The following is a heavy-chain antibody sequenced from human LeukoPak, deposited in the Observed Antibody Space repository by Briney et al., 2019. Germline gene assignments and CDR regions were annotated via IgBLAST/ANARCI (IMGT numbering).Heavy chain of an antibody. D-gene: IGHD3-3*01. J-gene: IGHJ5*02. V-gene: IGHV3-48*01. Sequence: GGSLRLSCAASGFTFDDYGMSWVRQAPGKGLEWVSYISSSSSTIYYADSVKGRFTISRDNAKNSLYLQMNSLRAEDTAVYYCAREPTYYDYPWGQGTLITVSS. CDR3: AREPTYYDYP. CDR1: GFTFDDYG. CDR2: ISSSSSTI.